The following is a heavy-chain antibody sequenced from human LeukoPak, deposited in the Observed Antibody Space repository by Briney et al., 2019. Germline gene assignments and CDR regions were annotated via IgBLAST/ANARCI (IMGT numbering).Heavy chain of an antibody. V-gene: IGHV3-7*01. CDR2: IKQDGSEK. D-gene: IGHD3-22*01. Sequence: GGSLRLSCAASGFTFSSYWMSWVRQAPGKGLEWVANIKQDGSEKYYVDSVKGRFTISRDSAKNSLYLQMNSLRAEDTAVYYCASSHYYDTPFDYWGQGTLVTVSS. CDR3: ASSHYYDTPFDY. CDR1: GFTFSSYW. J-gene: IGHJ4*02.